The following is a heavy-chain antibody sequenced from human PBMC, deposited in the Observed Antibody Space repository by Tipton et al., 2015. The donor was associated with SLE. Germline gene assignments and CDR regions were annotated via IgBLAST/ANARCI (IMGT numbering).Heavy chain of an antibody. Sequence: TLSLTCTVSGDSISGGGYYWSWIRQQPGKGLEWIGYIYYTETTSYNPSLKSRVTMSLDMFKNDFSLTLTSVTAADTALYYCARLTANFRGFGYWGQGRLVTVSS. D-gene: IGHD3-16*01. J-gene: IGHJ4*02. CDR3: ARLTANFRGFGY. V-gene: IGHV4-31*03. CDR2: IYYTETT. CDR1: GDSISGGGYY.